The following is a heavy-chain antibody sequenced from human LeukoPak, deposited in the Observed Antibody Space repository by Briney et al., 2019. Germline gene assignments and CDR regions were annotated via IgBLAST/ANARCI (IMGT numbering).Heavy chain of an antibody. J-gene: IGHJ4*02. Sequence: GGSLRLSCAASGFIFSSYSMNWVRQAPGKGLEWLSYISSSSSTIYYAGSVKGRFTISRDNAKNSLYLQMNSLRAEDTAVYYCARDTSSTYYPYYFDYWGQGTLVTVSS. CDR2: ISSSSSTI. CDR3: ARDTSSTYYPYYFDY. V-gene: IGHV3-48*01. CDR1: GFIFSSYS. D-gene: IGHD3-22*01.